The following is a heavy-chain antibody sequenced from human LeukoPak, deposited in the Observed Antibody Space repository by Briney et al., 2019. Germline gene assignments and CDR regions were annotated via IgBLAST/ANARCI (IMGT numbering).Heavy chain of an antibody. Sequence: KTGGSLRLSCAASGFTFSSYAMHWVRQAPGKGLEWVSGISWNSGSIGYADSVKGRFTISRDNAKNSLYLQMNSLRAEDTALYYCTKDSRSTMVRGARPPNWFDPWGQGTLVTVSS. CDR3: TKDSRSTMVRGARPPNWFDP. CDR2: ISWNSGSI. J-gene: IGHJ5*02. V-gene: IGHV3-9*01. D-gene: IGHD3-10*01. CDR1: GFTFSSYA.